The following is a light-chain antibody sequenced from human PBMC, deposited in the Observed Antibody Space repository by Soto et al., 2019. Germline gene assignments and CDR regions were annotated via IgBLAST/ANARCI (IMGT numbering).Light chain of an antibody. J-gene: IGKJ1*01. CDR3: QQYKNWPRT. CDR2: WAS. V-gene: IGKV3-15*01. Sequence: EILMTQAPSTLSVSPGESATLSCRASQSVSSNLAWYQQKPGQAPRLLIYWASTRATGIPARFSGSGAGTDFTLTISSLQSEDFAVYYCQQYKNWPRTFGQGTKVDIK. CDR1: QSVSSN.